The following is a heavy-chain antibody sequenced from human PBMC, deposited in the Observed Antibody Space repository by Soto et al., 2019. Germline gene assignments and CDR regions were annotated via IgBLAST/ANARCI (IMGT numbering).Heavy chain of an antibody. CDR1: GGSISSGGYY. D-gene: IGHD2-15*01. CDR2: IYYSGST. J-gene: IGHJ6*02. CDR3: ALGSPSSHTHGGTPQGMDV. Sequence: PSETLSLTCTVSGGSISSGGYYWSWIRQHPGKGLEWIGYIYYSGSTYYNPSLKSRVTISVDTSKNQFSLKLSSVTAADTAVYYCALGSPSSHTHGGTPQGMDVWGQGTTVTVSS. V-gene: IGHV4-31*03.